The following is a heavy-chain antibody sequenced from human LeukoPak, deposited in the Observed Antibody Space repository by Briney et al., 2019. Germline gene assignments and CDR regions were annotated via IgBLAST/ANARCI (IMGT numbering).Heavy chain of an antibody. CDR3: AKDMNYYGSGLADY. J-gene: IGHJ4*02. Sequence: GGSLRLSCAASGFTFSSYAMSWVRRAPGKGLEWVSAISGSGGSTYYADSVKGRFTISRDNSKNTLYLQMNSLRAEDTAVYYCAKDMNYYGSGLADYWGQGALVTVSS. CDR2: ISGSGGST. CDR1: GFTFSSYA. V-gene: IGHV3-23*01. D-gene: IGHD3-10*01.